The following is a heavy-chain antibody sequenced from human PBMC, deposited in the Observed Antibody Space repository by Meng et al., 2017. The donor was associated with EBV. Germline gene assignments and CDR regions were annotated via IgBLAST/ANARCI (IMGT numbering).Heavy chain of an antibody. D-gene: IGHD3-10*01. J-gene: IGHJ4*02. CDR2: INAGNGNT. V-gene: IGHV1-3*01. Sequence: QVQLVQSGAEVKKPGASVKVSCXAAGYTFTSYAMHGVRQAPGQRLEWMGWINAGNGNTKYSQKFQGRVTITRDTSASTAYMELSSLRSEDTAVYYCARLAPLVGSGSSKGLDYWGQGTLVTVSS. CDR1: GYTFTSYA. CDR3: ARLAPLVGSGSSKGLDY.